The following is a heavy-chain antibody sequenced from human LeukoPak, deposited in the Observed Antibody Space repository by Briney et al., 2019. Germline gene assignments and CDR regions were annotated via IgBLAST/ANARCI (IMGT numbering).Heavy chain of an antibody. J-gene: IGHJ4*02. CDR2: IRYDGSNK. CDR1: GFTFSSYG. D-gene: IGHD5-12*01. Sequence: GGSLRLSCAASGFTFSSYGMHWVRQAPGKGLEWVAFIRYDGSNKYYADSVKGRFTISRDNSKNTLYLQMNSLRAEDTAVYYCARSPSGYSGYDPVYFWGQGTLVTVSS. V-gene: IGHV3-30*02. CDR3: ARSPSGYSGYDPVYF.